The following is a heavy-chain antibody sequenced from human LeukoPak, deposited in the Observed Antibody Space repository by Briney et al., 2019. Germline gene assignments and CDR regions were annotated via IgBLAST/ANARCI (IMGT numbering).Heavy chain of an antibody. J-gene: IGHJ5*02. V-gene: IGHV3-23*01. Sequence: PGGSLRLSCAASGFTFSKYAMSWVRQAPGKGLEWVSGISGSGGSTYYADSVKGRFIISRDNSKNTLYLQMNSLRAEDTAVYSCARGADGVSSNSRGWFDPWGQGTLVTVSS. CDR1: GFTFSKYA. CDR3: ARGADGVSSNSRGWFDP. D-gene: IGHD2-15*01. CDR2: ISGSGGST.